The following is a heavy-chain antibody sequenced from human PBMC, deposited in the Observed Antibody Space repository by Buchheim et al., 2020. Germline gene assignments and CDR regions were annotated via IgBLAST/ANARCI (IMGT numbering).Heavy chain of an antibody. J-gene: IGHJ6*02. D-gene: IGHD3-22*01. V-gene: IGHV3-74*01. CDR3: ARDKAYFDSSGYYFYYFGMDV. CDR1: GFTFSSHW. Sequence: EVQLVESGGGVIQPGGSLRLSCAASGFTFSSHWMHWVRQAPGKGLEWVSRISSDGSSESYADSVKGRFTISRDNAQNTVYLQMNSLRAEDTAVYYCARDKAYFDSSGYYFYYFGMDVWGQGTTGTVSS. CDR2: ISSDGSSE.